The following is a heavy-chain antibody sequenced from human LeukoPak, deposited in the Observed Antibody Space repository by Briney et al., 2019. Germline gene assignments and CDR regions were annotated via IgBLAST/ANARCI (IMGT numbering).Heavy chain of an antibody. CDR3: APQLWDHPGP. Sequence: GRSLRLSCAASGFTFSSYAMHWVRQAPGKGLEWVAVISYDGSNKYYADSMEGRFIISRDNSKNTLYLHMDSLRAEDTALYYCAPQLWDHPGPWGQGIPVTVSS. D-gene: IGHD3-16*01. J-gene: IGHJ5*02. V-gene: IGHV3-30*04. CDR2: ISYDGSNK. CDR1: GFTFSSYA.